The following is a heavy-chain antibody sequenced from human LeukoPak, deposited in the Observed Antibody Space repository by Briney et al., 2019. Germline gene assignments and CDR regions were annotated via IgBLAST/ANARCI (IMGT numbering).Heavy chain of an antibody. Sequence: PGRSLRLSCAASGFTFSSYGMHWVRQAPGKGLEWVAVIWYDGGNKYYADSVKGRFTISRDNSKNTLYLQMNSLRAEDTAVYYCARDHTLYYYDSSGYYPDYWGQGTLVTVSS. CDR3: ARDHTLYYYDSSGYYPDY. CDR1: GFTFSSYG. J-gene: IGHJ4*02. V-gene: IGHV3-33*01. CDR2: IWYDGGNK. D-gene: IGHD3-22*01.